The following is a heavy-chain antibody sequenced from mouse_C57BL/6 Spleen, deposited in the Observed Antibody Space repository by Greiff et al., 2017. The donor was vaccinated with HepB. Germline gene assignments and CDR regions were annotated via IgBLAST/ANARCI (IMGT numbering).Heavy chain of an antibody. CDR2: IYPRDGST. J-gene: IGHJ1*03. CDR3: ERFYGSTHWYFDV. D-gene: IGHD1-1*01. Sequence: VKVVESGPELVKPGASVKLSCKASGYTFTSYDINWVKQRPGQGLEWIGWIYPRDGSTKYNDKFKGMATLTVDTASSTAYMELHSLTSEDSAVYFCERFYGSTHWYFDVWGTGTTVTVSS. V-gene: IGHV1-85*01. CDR1: GYTFTSYD.